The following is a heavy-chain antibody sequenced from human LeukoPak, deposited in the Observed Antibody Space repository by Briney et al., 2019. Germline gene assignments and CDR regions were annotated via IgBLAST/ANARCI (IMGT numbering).Heavy chain of an antibody. CDR3: ARGADGVSSNSRGWFDP. D-gene: IGHD2-15*01. CDR2: ISSSSSYI. CDR1: GFTFSSYS. Sequence: GGTLRLSCAASGFTFSSYSMNWVRQAPGKGLEWVSSISSSSSYIYYADSVKGRFTISRDNAKNSLYLQMNTLRAEDTAVYSCARGADGVSSNSRGWFDPWGQGTLVTVSS. V-gene: IGHV3-21*01. J-gene: IGHJ5*02.